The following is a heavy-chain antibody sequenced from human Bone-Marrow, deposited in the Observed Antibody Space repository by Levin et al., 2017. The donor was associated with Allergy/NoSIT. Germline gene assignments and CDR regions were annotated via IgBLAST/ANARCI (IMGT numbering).Heavy chain of an antibody. CDR3: ARDPPLYGGDSGSDY. J-gene: IGHJ4*02. CDR2: INPNSGGT. CDR1: GYVFTTYY. D-gene: IGHD4-23*01. Sequence: ASVKVSCKASGYVFTTYYIHWVRQAPGQGLEWVGWINPNSGGTGSAEKFQGRVTMTTDPSINTVYVELSGLRSDDTAFYYCARDPPLYGGDSGSDYWGQGTLVTVSS. V-gene: IGHV1-2*02.